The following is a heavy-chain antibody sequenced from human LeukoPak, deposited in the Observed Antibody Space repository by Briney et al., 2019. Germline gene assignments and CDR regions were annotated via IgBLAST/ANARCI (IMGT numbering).Heavy chain of an antibody. CDR2: IFYTGST. Sequence: PSETLSLTCIVSGGSISSYYWSWIRQPPGKGLEWIGNIFYTGSTKYNPSLKSRVTISVDTSKNQFSLKLSSVTAADTAMYYCAGSAHYYDSASYGVAFDVWGQGTMVTVSS. V-gene: IGHV4-59*01. D-gene: IGHD3-22*01. J-gene: IGHJ3*01. CDR1: GGSISSYY. CDR3: AGSAHYYDSASYGVAFDV.